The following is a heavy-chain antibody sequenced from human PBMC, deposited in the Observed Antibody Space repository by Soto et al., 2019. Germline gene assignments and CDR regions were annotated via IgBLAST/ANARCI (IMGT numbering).Heavy chain of an antibody. V-gene: IGHV4-59*12. Sequence: PSETLSLTCTVSGGSISSYYWSWIRQPPGRGLEWIGFIYYAGSTKYNPSLNSRVTISVDTSKNQFSLKLSSVTAADTAVYYCARERPDGARLDPWGQGTLVTVSS. CDR1: GGSISSYY. J-gene: IGHJ5*02. D-gene: IGHD6-6*01. CDR2: IYYAGST. CDR3: ARERPDGARLDP.